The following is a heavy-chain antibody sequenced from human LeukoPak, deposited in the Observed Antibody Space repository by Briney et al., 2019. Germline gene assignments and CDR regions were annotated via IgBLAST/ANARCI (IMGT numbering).Heavy chain of an antibody. CDR1: GFTFRNYA. Sequence: GGSLRLSCAASGFTFRNYAKHWVRQAPGKGLEWMTFIGYDGSDKYYADSVKGRFTISRDKSKNTVFLQMDSLRAEDTAVYYCATWSSSALPFDYWGQGTLVTVSS. CDR2: IGYDGSDK. J-gene: IGHJ4*02. CDR3: ATWSSSALPFDY. V-gene: IGHV3-30*02. D-gene: IGHD6-13*01.